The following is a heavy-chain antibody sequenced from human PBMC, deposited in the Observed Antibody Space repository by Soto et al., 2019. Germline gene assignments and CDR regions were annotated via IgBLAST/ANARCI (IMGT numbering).Heavy chain of an antibody. CDR1: GYTFTSYA. CDR2: INAGNGNT. CDR3: ARDRGYSSSWVDAFDI. D-gene: IGHD6-13*01. J-gene: IGHJ3*02. Sequence: GASVKVSCKASGYTFTSYAMHWVRQAPGQRLEWMGWINAGNGNTKYSQKFQGRVTITRDTSASTAYMELSSLRSEDTAVYYCARDRGYSSSWVDAFDIWGQGTMVTVSS. V-gene: IGHV1-3*01.